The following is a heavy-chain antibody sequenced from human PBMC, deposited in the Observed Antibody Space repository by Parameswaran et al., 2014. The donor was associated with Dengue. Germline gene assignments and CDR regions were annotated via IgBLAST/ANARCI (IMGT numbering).Heavy chain of an antibody. J-gene: IGHJ6*03. CDR1: G. D-gene: IGHD3-10*01. CDR3: ARIPTYYYGSGYRYYYYMDV. CDR2: IFSNDEK. Sequence: GARWIRQPPGKALEWLAHIFSNDEKSYSTSLKSRLTISKDTSKSQVVLTMTNMDPVDTATYYCARIPTYYYGSGYRYYYYMDVWGKGTTVTVSS. V-gene: IGHV2-26*01.